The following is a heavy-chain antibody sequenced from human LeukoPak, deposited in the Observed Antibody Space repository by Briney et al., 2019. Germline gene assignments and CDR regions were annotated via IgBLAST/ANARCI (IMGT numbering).Heavy chain of an antibody. CDR3: ARDSKTLLAYGGWFDP. Sequence: SETLSLTCTVSGGSISSYYWSWIRQPPGKGLEWIGYIYYSGSTNYNPSLKSRVTISVDTSKNQFSLKLTSVTAADTAVYYCARDSKTLLAYGGWFDPWGQGTLVTVSS. V-gene: IGHV4-59*01. J-gene: IGHJ5*02. CDR1: GGSISSYY. D-gene: IGHD3-10*01. CDR2: IYYSGST.